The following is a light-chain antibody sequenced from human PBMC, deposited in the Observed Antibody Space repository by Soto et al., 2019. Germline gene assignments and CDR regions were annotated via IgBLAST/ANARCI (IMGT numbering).Light chain of an antibody. V-gene: IGLV1-47*02. J-gene: IGLJ2*01. CDR1: SSNIGSNY. CDR2: SNN. Sequence: QSVLTQPPSASGTPGQRVTISCSGSSSNIGSNYVYWYQQLPGTAPKLLIYSNNQRPSEVPDRFSGSKSGTSASLAISGLRSEDDADYYCAAWDDSLSGPVFGGGTKLTVL. CDR3: AAWDDSLSGPV.